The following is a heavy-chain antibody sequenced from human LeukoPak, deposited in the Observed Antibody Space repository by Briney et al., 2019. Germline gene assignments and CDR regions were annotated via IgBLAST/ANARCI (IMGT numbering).Heavy chain of an antibody. J-gene: IGHJ4*02. D-gene: IGHD4-17*01. CDR3: ATGADYGRDY. Sequence: ASSEGLLQGFWIHLHRLLYALGATGPWTRLEWMGWINPNSGGTNYAQKFQGRVTMTRDTSISTAYMELSRLRSDDTAVYYCATGADYGRDYWGQGTLVTVSS. CDR1: IHLHRLL. CDR2: INPNSGGT. V-gene: IGHV1-2*02.